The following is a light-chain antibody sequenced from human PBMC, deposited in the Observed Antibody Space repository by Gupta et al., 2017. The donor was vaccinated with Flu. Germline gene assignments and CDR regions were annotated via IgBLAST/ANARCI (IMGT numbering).Light chain of an antibody. CDR3: QQYTSYPWT. CDR1: QSISSW. J-gene: IGKJ1*01. CDR2: KAS. Sequence: PSTLSASVGDRVTITCRASQSISSWLAWYQQKPGKAPKLLIYKASSLESGVPSRFSGSGSGTEFTLTISSLQPDDFATYYCQQYTSYPWTFGQGTKVEIK. V-gene: IGKV1-5*03.